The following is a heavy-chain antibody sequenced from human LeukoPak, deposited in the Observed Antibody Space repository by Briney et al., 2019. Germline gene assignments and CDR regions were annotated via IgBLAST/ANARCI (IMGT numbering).Heavy chain of an antibody. V-gene: IGHV4-4*07. CDR2: ISSGGTT. Sequence: SETLSLTCTVSGDSITSYYWSWIRQPAGKALEWIGRISSGGTTKYNPSLSSRVTMSVDTSKNQFSLKLNSVTASDTAVYYCARGGYYSGSAICYAWFDPWGQGTLVTVSS. CDR1: GDSITSYY. D-gene: IGHD2-2*01. J-gene: IGHJ5*02. CDR3: ARGGYYSGSAICYAWFDP.